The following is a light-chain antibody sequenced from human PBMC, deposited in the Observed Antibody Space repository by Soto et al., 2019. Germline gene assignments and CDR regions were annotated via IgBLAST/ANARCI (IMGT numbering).Light chain of an antibody. Sequence: DIVLTQSPATLSLSPGERATLSCRASQSVSSYLAWYQQKPGQAPRLLIYDASNRATGIPARFSGSGSGTDFTLTISSLEPEDFAIYYCQQYNNWITFGQGTRLEIK. J-gene: IGKJ5*01. CDR3: QQYNNWIT. CDR1: QSVSSY. V-gene: IGKV3-11*01. CDR2: DAS.